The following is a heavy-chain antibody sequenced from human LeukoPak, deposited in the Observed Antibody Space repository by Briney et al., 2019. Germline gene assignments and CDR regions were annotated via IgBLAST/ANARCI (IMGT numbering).Heavy chain of an antibody. V-gene: IGHV3-30*18. D-gene: IGHD3-10*01. Sequence: GGSLRLSCAASGFTFSSYGIQWVSQAPGNGLEWVAVISYDGSNKYYADSVKGRFTISRDNSKNSMYLQMSSLRAEDTAIYYCAEVESSYCRIWGQGTLVTVSS. CDR2: ISYDGSNK. J-gene: IGHJ4*01. CDR1: GFTFSSYG. CDR3: AEVESSYCRI.